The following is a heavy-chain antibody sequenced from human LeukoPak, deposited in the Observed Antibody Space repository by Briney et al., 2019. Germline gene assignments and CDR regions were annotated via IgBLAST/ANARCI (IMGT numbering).Heavy chain of an antibody. J-gene: IGHJ6*03. D-gene: IGHD6-13*01. CDR1: GYNFPIYW. V-gene: IGHV5-51*01. CDR2: IYPDDSNT. Sequence: PGESLEISCQGSGYNFPIYWIGWVRQMPGQGLEWMGIIYPDDSNTIYGPSFQGQVTISADKSINTAYLEWSSLKVSDTAIYYCARQGAAGKYYYYMDVWGKGTTVTVSS. CDR3: ARQGAAGKYYYYMDV.